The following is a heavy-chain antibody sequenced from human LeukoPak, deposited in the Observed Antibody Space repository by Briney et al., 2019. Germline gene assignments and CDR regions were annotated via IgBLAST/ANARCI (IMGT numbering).Heavy chain of an antibody. CDR1: GYTFTSYG. V-gene: IGHV1-18*01. Sequence: ASVKVSCKASGYTFTSYGISWVGQSRGPGLEWRGWISAYNGNTNYAQKLQARVTMTTVTSTSTAYMELRSLRSDDTAVYYCARDHALRYFDWTDAFDIWGQGTMVTVSS. J-gene: IGHJ3*02. D-gene: IGHD3-9*01. CDR3: ARDHALRYFDWTDAFDI. CDR2: ISAYNGNT.